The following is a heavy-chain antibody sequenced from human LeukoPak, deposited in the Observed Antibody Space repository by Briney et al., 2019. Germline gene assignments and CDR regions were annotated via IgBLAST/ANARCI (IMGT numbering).Heavy chain of an antibody. D-gene: IGHD3-9*01. CDR2: IYYSGST. CDR1: GGSISSGSYY. V-gene: IGHV4-61*01. J-gene: IGHJ5*02. CDR3: ARQNYDILTGYHNWFDP. Sequence: SETLSLTCTVSGGSISSGSYYWRWIRQPPGKGLEWIGYIYYSGSTNYNPSLKSRVTISVDTSKNQFSLKLSSVTAADTAVYYCARQNYDILTGYHNWFDPWGQGTLVTVSS.